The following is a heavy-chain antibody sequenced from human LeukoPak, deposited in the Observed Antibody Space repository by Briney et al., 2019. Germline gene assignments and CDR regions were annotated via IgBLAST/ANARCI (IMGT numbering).Heavy chain of an antibody. CDR3: AKDGYGDYTVWASLNWFDP. CDR1: GFTFGTYA. CDR2: ISGSGSST. V-gene: IGHV3-23*01. Sequence: PGGSLRLSCAASGFTFGTYAMSWVRQAPGKGLEWVSVISGSGSSTYYADSVKGRFTISRDNSKNALYLQMNSLRAEDTAVYYCAKDGYGDYTVWASLNWFDPWGQGTLVTVSS. J-gene: IGHJ5*02. D-gene: IGHD4-17*01.